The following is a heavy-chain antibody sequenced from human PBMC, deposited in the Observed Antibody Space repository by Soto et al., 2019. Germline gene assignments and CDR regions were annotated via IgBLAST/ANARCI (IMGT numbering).Heavy chain of an antibody. Sequence: GGSLRLSCAASGFTFSSYSMNWVRQAPGKGLEWVSSISSSSSYIYYADSVKGRFTISRDNAKNSLYLQMNSLRAEDTAVYYCERGKIIAAAASDYWGQGTLVTVSS. V-gene: IGHV3-21*01. D-gene: IGHD6-13*01. CDR2: ISSSSSYI. J-gene: IGHJ4*02. CDR1: GFTFSSYS. CDR3: ERGKIIAAAASDY.